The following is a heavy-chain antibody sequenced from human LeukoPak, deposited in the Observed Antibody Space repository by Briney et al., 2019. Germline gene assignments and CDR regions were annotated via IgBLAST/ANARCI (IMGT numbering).Heavy chain of an antibody. CDR2: IYHSGST. J-gene: IGHJ4*02. V-gene: IGHV4-59*01. D-gene: IGHD5-12*01. CDR3: ARDGYSGNDGL. Sequence: SETLSLTCIVSGGSISSYYWSWIRQPPGKGLEWIGYIYHSGSTNYNPSLKSRVTISVDTSKNQFSLKLSSVTAADTAVYYCARDGYSGNDGLWGQGTLVTVSS. CDR1: GGSISSYY.